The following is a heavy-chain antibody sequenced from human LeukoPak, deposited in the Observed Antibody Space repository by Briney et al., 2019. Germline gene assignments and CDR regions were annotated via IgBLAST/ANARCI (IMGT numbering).Heavy chain of an antibody. J-gene: IGHJ4*02. Sequence: ASVKVSCTASGYTFTSYDINWVRQATGQGLEWMGWMNPNSGNTGYAQKFQGRVTMTRNTSISTAYMELSSLRSEDTAVYYCARVGGGYDYYDYWGQGTLVTVSS. CDR2: MNPNSGNT. CDR3: ARVGGGYDYYDY. D-gene: IGHD5-12*01. CDR1: GYTFTSYD. V-gene: IGHV1-8*01.